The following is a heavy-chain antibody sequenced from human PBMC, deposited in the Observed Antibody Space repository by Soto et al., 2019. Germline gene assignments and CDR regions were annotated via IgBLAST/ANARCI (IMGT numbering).Heavy chain of an antibody. CDR1: GFTFSTYW. V-gene: IGHV3-7*01. CDR3: VCGGNFFVY. Sequence: EVQLVESGGGLVQPGGSLRLPCAASGFTFSTYWMTWVRQPPGKGLEWVASINQDGSERYYVDSVRGRFTISRDNAKNSLYLQMNSLGAEDTAVYYCVCGGNFFVYWGQGTLVTFSP. J-gene: IGHJ4*02. CDR2: INQDGSER. D-gene: IGHD3-16*01.